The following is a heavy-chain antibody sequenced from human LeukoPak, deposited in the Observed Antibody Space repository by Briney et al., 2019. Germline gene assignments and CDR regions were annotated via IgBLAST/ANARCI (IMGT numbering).Heavy chain of an antibody. CDR1: GFTFSSYA. D-gene: IGHD6-19*01. V-gene: IGHV3-23*01. J-gene: IGHJ4*02. Sequence: QPGGSLLLSCAASGFTFSSYAMSWVRQAPGKGLEWVSAISGSGGSTYYADSVKGRFTISRDNSKNTLYLQMNSLRAEDTAVYYCARASGIYGSGWYFDYWGQGTLVTVSS. CDR2: ISGSGGST. CDR3: ARASGIYGSGWYFDY.